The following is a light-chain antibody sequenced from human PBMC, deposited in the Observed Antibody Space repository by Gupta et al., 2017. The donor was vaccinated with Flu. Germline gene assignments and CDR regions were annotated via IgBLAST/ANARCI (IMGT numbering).Light chain of an antibody. J-gene: IGLJ3*02. CDR2: KTN. V-gene: IGLV8-61*01. CDR3: RLYVGGDFNWV. Sequence: GSVSTSNHASWYHQTPGQAPRTLIYKTNSRSSWVPVRFSGSIIWNKAALTITGAQADDESYYYWRLYVGGDFNWVVGGGTKLTVL. CDR1: GSVSTSNH.